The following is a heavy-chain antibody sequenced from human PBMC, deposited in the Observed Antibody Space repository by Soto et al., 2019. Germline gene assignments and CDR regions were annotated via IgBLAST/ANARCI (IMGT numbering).Heavy chain of an antibody. V-gene: IGHV3-11*01. CDR3: AVGGNPRD. D-gene: IGHD2-15*01. CDR2: ISDSGTTI. Sequence: GGSLRLSCAASGFTFSNYYMSWVRQAPGKGLEWVSYISDSGTTIKYVDSVKGRFTCSRDNAKNLLYLQMNSLRAGDTAVYYCAVGGNPRDWGQGALVTVSS. CDR1: GFTFSNYY. J-gene: IGHJ4*02.